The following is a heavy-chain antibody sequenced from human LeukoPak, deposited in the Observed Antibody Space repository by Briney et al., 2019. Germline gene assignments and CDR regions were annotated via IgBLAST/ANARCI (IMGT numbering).Heavy chain of an antibody. Sequence: PGGSLRLSCAASGFTFSSYAMPWVRQAPGKGLEWVAVISYDGSNKYYADSVKGRFTISRDNSKNTLYLQMNSLRAEDTAVYYCARRTNYDSSGYYRAPYYYYGMDVWGQGTTVTVSS. CDR1: GFTFSSYA. CDR2: ISYDGSNK. CDR3: ARRTNYDSSGYYRAPYYYYGMDV. J-gene: IGHJ6*02. D-gene: IGHD3-22*01. V-gene: IGHV3-30-3*01.